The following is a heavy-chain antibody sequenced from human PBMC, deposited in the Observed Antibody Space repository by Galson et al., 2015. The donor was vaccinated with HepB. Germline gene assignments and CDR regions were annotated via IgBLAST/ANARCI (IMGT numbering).Heavy chain of an antibody. CDR2: ISDSGSST. J-gene: IGHJ5*02. Sequence: SLRLSCASSGFTFSNHVMNWVRQAPGKRLEWVSSISDSGSSTYYADSVMGRFTISRDNSKNTLYLQMNSLRAEDTAIYYCANWYLDPWGQGTLVTVSS. D-gene: IGHD6-13*01. CDR3: ANWYLDP. V-gene: IGHV3-23*01. CDR1: GFTFSNHV.